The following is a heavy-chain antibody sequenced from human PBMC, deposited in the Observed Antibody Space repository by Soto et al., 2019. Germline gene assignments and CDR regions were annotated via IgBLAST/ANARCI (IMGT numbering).Heavy chain of an antibody. V-gene: IGHV3-30-3*01. D-gene: IGHD4-17*01. J-gene: IGHJ4*02. CDR1: GSTFSSYA. Sequence: GGSLRLSCAASGSTFSSYAMHGVRQAPGKGLEWVAVISYDGSNKYYADSVKGRFTISRDNSKNTLYLRMNSLRAADTAVYYCATPVTPDLGFDYWGQGTLVTVSS. CDR2: ISYDGSNK. CDR3: ATPVTPDLGFDY.